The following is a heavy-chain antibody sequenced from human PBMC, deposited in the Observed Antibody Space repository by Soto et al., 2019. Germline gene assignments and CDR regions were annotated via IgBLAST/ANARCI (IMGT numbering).Heavy chain of an antibody. J-gene: IGHJ5*02. D-gene: IGHD2-2*02. V-gene: IGHV1-69*13. Sequence: GASVKVSCKASGGTFSSYAISWVRQAPGQGLEWMGGIIPIFGTANYAQKFQGRVTITADESTSTAYMELSSLRSEDTAVYYCARAPIYGSRNPSWFDPWGQGTLVTVSS. CDR3: ARAPIYGSRNPSWFDP. CDR1: GGTFSSYA. CDR2: IIPIFGTA.